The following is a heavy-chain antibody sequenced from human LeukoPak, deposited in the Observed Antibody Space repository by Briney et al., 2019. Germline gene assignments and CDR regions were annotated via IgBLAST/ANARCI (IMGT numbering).Heavy chain of an antibody. CDR2: ISSSSSYI. CDR1: GFTFSSYS. CDR3: ARDSVKYSSSYYFDY. D-gene: IGHD6-6*01. Sequence: GGSLRLSCAASGFTFSSYSMNWVRQAPGKGLEWVSSISSSSSYIYYADSVKGRFTISRDNAKNSLYLQMNSLRAEDTAVYYCARDSVKYSSSYYFDYWGQGTLVTVSS. J-gene: IGHJ4*02. V-gene: IGHV3-21*01.